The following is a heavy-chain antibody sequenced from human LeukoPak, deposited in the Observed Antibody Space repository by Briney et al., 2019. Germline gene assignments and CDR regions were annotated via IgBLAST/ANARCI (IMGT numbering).Heavy chain of an antibody. CDR3: ARLRKGRYFDYIFDF. Sequence: SETLSLTCAVSGGSVSDTTYYWGWIRQPPGKGLEWIGNVYYSGSTYYNPSLRSRVTLSVDTSKNQFSLKMGSATAADTAVYYCARLRKGRYFDYIFDFWGQGCLVTVSS. J-gene: IGHJ4*02. D-gene: IGHD3-9*01. CDR2: VYYSGST. CDR1: GGSVSDTTYY. V-gene: IGHV4-39*01.